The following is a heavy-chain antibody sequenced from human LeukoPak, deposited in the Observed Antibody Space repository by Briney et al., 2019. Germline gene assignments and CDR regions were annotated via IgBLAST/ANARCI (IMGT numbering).Heavy chain of an antibody. CDR1: GFTFSSYS. V-gene: IGHV3-21*01. D-gene: IGHD6-6*01. J-gene: IGHJ4*02. CDR3: AREGPYSSSEVGFDY. Sequence: TGGSLRLSCAASGFTFSSYSMNWVRQAPGKGLEWVSSISSSSSYIYYADSVKGRFTISRDNAKNSLYLQMNSLRAEDTAVYYCAREGPYSSSEVGFDYWGQGTLVTVSS. CDR2: ISSSSSYI.